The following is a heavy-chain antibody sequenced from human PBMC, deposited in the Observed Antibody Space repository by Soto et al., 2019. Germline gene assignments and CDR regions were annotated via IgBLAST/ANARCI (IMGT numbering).Heavy chain of an antibody. CDR3: ARVGTMVRWFDP. CDR2: IYYSGST. J-gene: IGHJ5*02. Sequence: SETLSLTCTVSGGSISSYYWSWIRQPPGKGLEWIGYIYYSGSTNYNPSLKSRVTISVDTSKNQFSLKLSSVTAADTAVYYCARVGTMVRWFDPWGQGTLVTVSS. CDR1: GGSISSYY. D-gene: IGHD3-10*01. V-gene: IGHV4-59*01.